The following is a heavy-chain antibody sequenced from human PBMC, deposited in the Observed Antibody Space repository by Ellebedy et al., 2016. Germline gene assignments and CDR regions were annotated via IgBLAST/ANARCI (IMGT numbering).Heavy chain of an antibody. D-gene: IGHD5-12*01. CDR1: GYSFTSYW. J-gene: IGHJ4*02. CDR3: ARAAFMVATERFDY. CDR2: IYPGDSDT. V-gene: IGHV5-51*01. Sequence: GESLKISXQGSGYSFTSYWIGWVRQMPGKGLEWMGIIYPGDSDTRYSPSFQGQVTISADKSISTAYLQWSSLKASDTAMYYCARAAFMVATERFDYWGQGTLVTVSS.